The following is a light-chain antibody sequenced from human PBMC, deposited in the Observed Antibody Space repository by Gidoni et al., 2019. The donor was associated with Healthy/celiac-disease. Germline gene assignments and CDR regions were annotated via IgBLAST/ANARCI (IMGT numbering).Light chain of an antibody. Sequence: DIQMPHSPSSLSASVADRVPITCRASHSISSYLAWYQQKPGNAPKLLIYAASSLQSGVPSRFSGSGSGTDFTLTISSLQPEDFATYYCQQSYSTPSTFGQGTKVEIK. CDR3: QQSYSTPST. CDR1: HSISSY. CDR2: AAS. V-gene: IGKV1-39*01. J-gene: IGKJ2*02.